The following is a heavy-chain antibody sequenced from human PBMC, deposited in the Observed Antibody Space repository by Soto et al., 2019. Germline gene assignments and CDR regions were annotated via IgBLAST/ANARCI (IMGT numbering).Heavy chain of an antibody. V-gene: IGHV3-66*01. Sequence: GGSLRLSCAASGFTVSSNYMSWVRQAPGKGLEWVSVIYSGGSTYYADSVKGRFTISRDNSKNTLYLQMNSLRAEDTAVYYCAAHCSGGSCYGLIDAFDIWGQGTMVTVSS. CDR3: AAHCSGGSCYGLIDAFDI. D-gene: IGHD2-15*01. CDR2: IYSGGST. J-gene: IGHJ3*02. CDR1: GFTVSSNY.